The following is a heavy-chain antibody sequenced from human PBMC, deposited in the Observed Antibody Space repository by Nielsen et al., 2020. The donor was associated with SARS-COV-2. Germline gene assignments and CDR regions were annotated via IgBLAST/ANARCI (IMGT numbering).Heavy chain of an antibody. CDR3: ARVVRKITFGGVIAHFDY. D-gene: IGHD3-16*02. J-gene: IGHJ4*02. Sequence: ASVKVSCKASGYTFTGYYMHWVRQAPGQGLEWMGRINPNSGGTNYAQKLQGRVTMTTDTSTSTAYMELRSLRSDDTAVYYCARVVRKITFGGVIAHFDYWGQGTLVTVSS. V-gene: IGHV1-2*06. CDR1: GYTFTGYY. CDR2: INPNSGGT.